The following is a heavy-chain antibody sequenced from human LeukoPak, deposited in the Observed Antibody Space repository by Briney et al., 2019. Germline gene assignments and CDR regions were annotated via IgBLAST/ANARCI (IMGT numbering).Heavy chain of an antibody. D-gene: IGHD3-16*02. J-gene: IGHJ4*02. CDR2: SRNKGNSYST. V-gene: IGHV3-72*01. Sequence: GGSLRLSCAVSGFTFSDHYMDWVRQAPGKGLEWLGRSRNKGNSYSTEYAASVKGRFTVSRDDSKNSLSLQMNSLETEDTAIYYCTSTACDYRFFANWGQGTLVTVSS. CDR1: GFTFSDHY. CDR3: TSTACDYRFFAN.